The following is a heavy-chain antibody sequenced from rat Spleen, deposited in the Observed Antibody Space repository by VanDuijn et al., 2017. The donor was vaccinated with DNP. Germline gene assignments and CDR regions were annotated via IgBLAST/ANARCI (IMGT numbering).Heavy chain of an antibody. CDR2: ISPSGSRP. J-gene: IGHJ2*01. Sequence: EVQLVESGGGLVQPGRSLRLSCAASGFTFSDYYMAWVRQAPKKGLEWVAAISPSGSRPYSPDSVKGRFTISRDTAKSSLYLQMNSLKSEDTATYYCARRVYGGYLDYWGQGVMVTVSS. CDR1: GFTFSDYY. CDR3: ARRVYGGYLDY. D-gene: IGHD1-11*01. V-gene: IGHV5-7*01.